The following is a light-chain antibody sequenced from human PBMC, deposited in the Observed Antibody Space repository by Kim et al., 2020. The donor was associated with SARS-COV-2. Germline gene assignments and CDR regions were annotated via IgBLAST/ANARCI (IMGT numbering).Light chain of an antibody. Sequence: EIVLTQSPGTLSLSPGERASLSCRASQTINSDYLAWYQQKAGQAPRLLIYASSKRATGIPDRFSGSGYGTEFTLTISGLESEDLAVYYCQHFGSAMFTFGPGTKVDIK. CDR3: QHFGSAMFT. J-gene: IGKJ3*01. V-gene: IGKV3-20*01. CDR2: ASS. CDR1: QTINSDY.